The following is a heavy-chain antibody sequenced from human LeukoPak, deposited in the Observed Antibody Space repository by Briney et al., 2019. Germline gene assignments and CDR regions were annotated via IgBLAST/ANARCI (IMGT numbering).Heavy chain of an antibody. CDR2: ISGTGGSI. Sequence: PGGSLRLSCAASGFTFSSYAMSWVRQAPGKGLEGVSGISGTGGSIYYADSVKGRFTISRDNSKNTLYLQMNSLRAEDTAVYYCAKAAVITGGLYYFDYWGQGTLVTVSS. CDR3: AKAAVITGGLYYFDY. D-gene: IGHD5-24*01. V-gene: IGHV3-23*01. J-gene: IGHJ4*02. CDR1: GFTFSSYA.